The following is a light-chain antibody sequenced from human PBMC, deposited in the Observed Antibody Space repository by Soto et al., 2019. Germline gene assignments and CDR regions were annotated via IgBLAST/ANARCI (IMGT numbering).Light chain of an antibody. J-gene: IGLJ2*01. V-gene: IGLV1-47*01. CDR2: RND. CDR1: SSNIGMNH. CDR3: AAWDDSLNGVL. Sequence: QSVLTQPHSASGTPGQRVTISCSGSSSNIGMNHVYWYQQIPGTAPKLLIYRNDQRPSGVPDRFSASKYGTSASLDISGLRSEDEYDVFCAAWDDSLNGVLFGAGTKLTFL.